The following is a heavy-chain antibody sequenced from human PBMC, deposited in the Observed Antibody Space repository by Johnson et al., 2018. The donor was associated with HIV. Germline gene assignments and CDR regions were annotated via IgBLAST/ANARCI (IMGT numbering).Heavy chain of an antibody. CDR3: ARAMYDYERSGNYYGAFDI. J-gene: IGHJ3*02. CDR1: GFSFDEYG. D-gene: IGHD3-22*01. Sequence: VQLVESGGGVVRPGGSLRLSCEGSGFSFDEYGMSWVRQAPGKGLEWVSGINWNGENIGYADSVKGRCTVSRDNAKDSLVLQMNSLRVEDTALYYCARAMYDYERSGNYYGAFDIWGQGTMVSVFS. V-gene: IGHV3-20*04. CDR2: INWNGENI.